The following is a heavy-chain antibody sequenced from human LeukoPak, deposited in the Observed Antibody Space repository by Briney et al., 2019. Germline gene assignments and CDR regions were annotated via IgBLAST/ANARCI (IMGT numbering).Heavy chain of an antibody. CDR2: ISSSSSYI. Sequence: PGGSLRLSCAASGFTFSSYSMNWVRQAPGKGLEWVSSISSSSSYINYADSVKGRFTISRDNAKNSLYLQMNSLRAEDTAVYYCARDYYYGSGSYYYWGQGTLVTVSS. CDR1: GFTFSSYS. J-gene: IGHJ4*02. V-gene: IGHV3-21*01. D-gene: IGHD3-10*01. CDR3: ARDYYYGSGSYYY.